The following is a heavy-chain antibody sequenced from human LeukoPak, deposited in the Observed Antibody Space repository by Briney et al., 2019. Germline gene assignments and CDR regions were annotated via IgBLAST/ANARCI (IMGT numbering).Heavy chain of an antibody. CDR3: AKGVTIFGVVIMGYFDY. D-gene: IGHD3-3*01. V-gene: IGHV3-30*02. CDR2: IRYDGSNK. CDR1: GFTFSSYG. Sequence: SGGSLRLSCAASGFTFSSYGMHWVRQAPSKGLEWVAFIRYDGSNKYYADSVKGRFTISRDNSKNTLYLQMNSLRTEDTAMYYCAKGVTIFGVVIMGYFDYWGQGTLVTVSS. J-gene: IGHJ4*02.